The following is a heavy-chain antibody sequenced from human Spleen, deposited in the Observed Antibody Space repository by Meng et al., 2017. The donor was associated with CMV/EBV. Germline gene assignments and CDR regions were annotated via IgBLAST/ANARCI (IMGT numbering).Heavy chain of an antibody. J-gene: IGHJ4*02. V-gene: IGHV1-69*10. D-gene: IGHD1-1*01. CDR3: ASGSDQNGWAFEY. Sequence: INYAISWVRQAPGQGLEWMGVIIPPLGITNYAQKFQGKITITADTATTTGYMDLSSLRSDDTALYYRASGSDQNGWAFEYWGQGSLVTVSS. CDR1: INYA. CDR2: IIPPLGIT.